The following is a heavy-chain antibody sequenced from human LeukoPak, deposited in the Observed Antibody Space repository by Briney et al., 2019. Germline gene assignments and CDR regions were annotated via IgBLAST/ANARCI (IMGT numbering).Heavy chain of an antibody. J-gene: IGHJ4*02. CDR2: ISGSGDRT. Sequence: GGSLRLSCAASGFTFSSYAMTWVRQAPGKGLDWVSAISGSGDRTSYADSVKGRFTISRDNSKNTLYLQLNSLRAEDTAIYYCAKDLGVGATTFDYWGQGTLVTVSS. CDR1: GFTFSSYA. CDR3: AKDLGVGATTFDY. D-gene: IGHD1-26*01. V-gene: IGHV3-23*01.